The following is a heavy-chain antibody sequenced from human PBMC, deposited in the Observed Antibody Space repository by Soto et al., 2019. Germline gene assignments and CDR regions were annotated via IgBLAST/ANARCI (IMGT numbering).Heavy chain of an antibody. Sequence: SVKVSCKASGGTFSSYAISWVRQAPGQGLEWMGGIIPIFGTANYAQKFQGRVTITADESTSTAYMELSSLRSEDTAVYYCARDRDSNYAHFDYWGQGTLVTVSS. CDR3: ARDRDSNYAHFDY. CDR2: IIPIFGTA. J-gene: IGHJ4*02. CDR1: GGTFSSYA. D-gene: IGHD4-4*01. V-gene: IGHV1-69*13.